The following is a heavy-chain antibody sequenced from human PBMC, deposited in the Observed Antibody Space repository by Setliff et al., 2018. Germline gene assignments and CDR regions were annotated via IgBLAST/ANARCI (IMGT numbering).Heavy chain of an antibody. CDR2: IYTSGST. CDR3: ARGGYSYGLGGFPLDY. CDR1: GGSISRGSYD. V-gene: IGHV4-61*02. D-gene: IGHD5-18*01. Sequence: KASETLSLTCTVSGGSISRGSYDWSWIRQPAGKGLEWIGRIYTSGSTNYNPSLKSRVTISVDTSKNQFSLKLSSVTAADTAVYYCARGGYSYGLGGFPLDYWGQGTLVTV. J-gene: IGHJ4*02.